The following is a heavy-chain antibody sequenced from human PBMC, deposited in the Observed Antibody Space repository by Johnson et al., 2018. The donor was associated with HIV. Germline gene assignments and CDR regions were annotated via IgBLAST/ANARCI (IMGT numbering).Heavy chain of an antibody. Sequence: QVQLVESGGGVVQPGRSLRLSCAASGFTFSSYAMHWVRQAPGKGLEWVAVISYDGSDKDYADSVKGRFTISRDSSKNTLYLQMNSLRAEDTAMYYCARSPGEADAFDIWGQGTMVTVSS. V-gene: IGHV3-30*14. J-gene: IGHJ3*02. CDR3: ARSPGEADAFDI. CDR2: ISYDGSDK. D-gene: IGHD3-10*01. CDR1: GFTFSSYA.